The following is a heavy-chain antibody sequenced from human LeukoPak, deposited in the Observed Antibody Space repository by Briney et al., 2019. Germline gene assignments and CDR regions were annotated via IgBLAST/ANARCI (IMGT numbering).Heavy chain of an antibody. V-gene: IGHV3-23*01. CDR1: GFTFSSYS. D-gene: IGHD3-10*01. CDR3: AKDLGPRFITMVRGVIRAFDY. J-gene: IGHJ4*02. CDR2: ISGSGGST. Sequence: PGGSLRLSCAASGFTFSSYSMNWVRQAPGKGLEWVSAISGSGGSTYYVDSVKGRFTISRDNSKNTLYLQMNSLRAEDTAVYYCAKDLGPRFITMVRGVIRAFDYWGQGTLVTVSS.